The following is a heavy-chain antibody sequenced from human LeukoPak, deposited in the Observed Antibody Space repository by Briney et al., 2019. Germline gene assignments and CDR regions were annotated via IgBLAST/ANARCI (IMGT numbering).Heavy chain of an antibody. CDR3: AVGAFYAFDI. Sequence: SETLSLTCTVSGGSISSYYWSWIRQPPGKGLEWIGYIYYSGSTDYNPSLKSRVTISVDTSKNQFSLKLSSVTAADTAVYYCAVGAFYAFDIWGQGTMVTVSS. CDR1: GGSISSYY. CDR2: IYYSGST. V-gene: IGHV4-59*01. D-gene: IGHD1-26*01. J-gene: IGHJ3*02.